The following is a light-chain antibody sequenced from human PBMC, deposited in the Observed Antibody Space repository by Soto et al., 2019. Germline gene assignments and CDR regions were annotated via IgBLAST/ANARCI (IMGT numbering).Light chain of an antibody. CDR2: AAS. CDR1: QGIRND. J-gene: IGKJ1*01. V-gene: IGKV1-6*01. CDR3: LQDYNYQWT. Sequence: AIQMTQSPSSLSASVGDRVTITCRASQGIRNDLGWYQQKPGKAPKLLIYAASSLQSGVPSRFSGSGSGTDFTLTISSLQPEDFAAYYCLQDYNYQWTFGQGTKVEIK.